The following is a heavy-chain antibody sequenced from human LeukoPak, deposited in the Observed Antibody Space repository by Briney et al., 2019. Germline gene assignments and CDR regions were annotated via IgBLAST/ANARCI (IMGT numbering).Heavy chain of an antibody. V-gene: IGHV1-58*01. CDR3: AAGGSGSRYYGMDV. CDR2: IVVGSGNR. J-gene: IGHJ6*02. CDR1: GFTFTSSA. Sequence: SVKVSCKASGFTFTSSAVQWVRQARGQRLEWIGWIVVGSGNRNYAQKFQERVTTTRDMSTSTAYMELSSLRSEDTAVYYCAAGGSGSRYYGMDVWGQGTTVTVSS. D-gene: IGHD3-10*01.